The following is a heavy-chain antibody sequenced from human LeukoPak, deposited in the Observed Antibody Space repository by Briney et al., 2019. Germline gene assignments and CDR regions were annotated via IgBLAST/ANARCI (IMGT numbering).Heavy chain of an antibody. J-gene: IGHJ4*02. CDR3: ARASYSYDINGWVPFDY. V-gene: IGHV4-59*08. D-gene: IGHD3-22*01. Sequence: SETLSLTCTVSGGSISSYYWSWIRQPPGKGLEWIGYIYYSGTTNYNPSLKSRVTISGDTSKNQFSLRLSSVTAADTAVYYCARASYSYDINGWVPFDYWGQGTLVTVSS. CDR2: IYYSGTT. CDR1: GGSISSYY.